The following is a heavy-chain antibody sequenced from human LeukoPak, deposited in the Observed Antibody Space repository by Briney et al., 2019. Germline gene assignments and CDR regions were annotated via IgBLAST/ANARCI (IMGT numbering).Heavy chain of an antibody. J-gene: IGHJ4*02. CDR3: ARGPFPIVVVVAAPEYFDY. CDR1: GYTFTGYY. V-gene: IGHV1-69*13. D-gene: IGHD2-15*01. Sequence: ASVKVSCKASGYTFTGYYMHWVRQAPGQGLEWMGGIIPIFGTANYAQKFQGRVTITADESTSTAYMELSSLRSEDTAVYYCARGPFPIVVVVAAPEYFDYWGQGTLVTVSS. CDR2: IIPIFGTA.